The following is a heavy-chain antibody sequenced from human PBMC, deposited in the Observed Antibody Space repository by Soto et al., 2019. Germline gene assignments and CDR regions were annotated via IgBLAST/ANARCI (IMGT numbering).Heavy chain of an antibody. J-gene: IGHJ4*02. CDR3: ASDTYDFWSGYLRRDFDY. D-gene: IGHD3-3*01. CDR2: INHSGST. CDR1: GGSFSGYY. V-gene: IGHV4-34*01. Sequence: SETLSLTCAVYGGSFSGYYWTWIRQPPGTGLVWIGEINHSGSTNYNPSLKSRVTISVDTSKNQFSLKLSSVTAADTAVYYFASDTYDFWSGYLRRDFDYWGQGTLVTVSS.